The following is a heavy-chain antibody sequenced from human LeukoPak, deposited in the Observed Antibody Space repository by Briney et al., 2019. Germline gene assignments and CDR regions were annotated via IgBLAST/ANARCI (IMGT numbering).Heavy chain of an antibody. CDR3: ARDRGLYYYDSRLDAFDI. CDR2: ISSSSSYI. Sequence: GGSLRLSCAASGFTFSSYSMNWVRQAPGKGLEWVSSISSSSSYIYYADSVKGRFNISRDNAKNSLYLQMNSLRAEDTAVYYCARDRGLYYYDSRLDAFDIWGQGTMVTVSS. D-gene: IGHD3-22*01. J-gene: IGHJ3*02. CDR1: GFTFSSYS. V-gene: IGHV3-21*01.